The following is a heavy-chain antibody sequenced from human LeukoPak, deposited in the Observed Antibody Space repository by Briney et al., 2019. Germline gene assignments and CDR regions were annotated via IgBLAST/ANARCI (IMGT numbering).Heavy chain of an antibody. V-gene: IGHV4-30-2*01. CDR3: ARGYDYAGY. CDR2: IYHSGST. J-gene: IGHJ4*02. CDR1: GGSISSGGYS. Sequence: SETLSLTCAVSGGSISSGGYSWSWIRQPPGKGLEWIGYIYHSGSTYYNPSLKSRVTISVDRSKNQFSLKLSSATAADTAVYYCARGYDYAGYWGQGTLVTVSS. D-gene: IGHD3-3*01.